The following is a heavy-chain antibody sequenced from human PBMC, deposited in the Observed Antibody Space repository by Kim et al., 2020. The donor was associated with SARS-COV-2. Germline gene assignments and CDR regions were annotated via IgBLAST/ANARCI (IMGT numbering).Heavy chain of an antibody. CDR3: LGGYYFDY. D-gene: IGHD2-15*01. CDR1: GHTFTRDS. J-gene: IGHJ4*02. CDR2: IYCGNGNA. Sequence: ASVKVSCKTSGHTFTRDSIHWVRQAPGQGLEWMGGIYCGNGNAIYSQNFQGRVTFTTDTSASTGYMEMSSLRPEDSAVYYCLGGYYFDYWGQGTLVSVSS. V-gene: IGHV1-3*01.